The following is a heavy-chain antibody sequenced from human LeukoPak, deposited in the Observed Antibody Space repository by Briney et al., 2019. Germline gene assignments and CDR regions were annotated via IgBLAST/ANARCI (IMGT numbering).Heavy chain of an antibody. V-gene: IGHV4-34*01. D-gene: IGHD4-17*01. CDR2: VNHSGST. Sequence: PGGSLRLSCAASGFTFSSYAMSWIRQPPGKGLEWIGEVNHSGSTNYNPSLKSRVTISVDTSKNQFSLKLSSVTAADTAIYFCARWKYVDYERTFDYWGQGTLVTVSS. CDR1: GFTFSSYA. CDR3: ARWKYVDYERTFDY. J-gene: IGHJ4*02.